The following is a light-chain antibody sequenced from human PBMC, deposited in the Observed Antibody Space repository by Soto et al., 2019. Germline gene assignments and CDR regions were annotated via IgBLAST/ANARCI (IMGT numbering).Light chain of an antibody. J-gene: IGKJ1*01. CDR2: GAS. V-gene: IGKV3-20*01. CDR3: QQYANSPPT. Sequence: EIVLTQSPGTLSLSPGERATLSCPASQSGSSRYLAWYQQKPGQAPRLLIYGASSRATGIPDRFSGSESGTDVALTISRLEPEDFAVYYCQQYANSPPTFGQGTKVETK. CDR1: QSGSSRY.